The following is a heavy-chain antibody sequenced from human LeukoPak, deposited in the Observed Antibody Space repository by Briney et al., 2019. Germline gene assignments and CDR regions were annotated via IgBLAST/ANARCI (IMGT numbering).Heavy chain of an antibody. CDR3: ARTKSQSGSYRYYFDS. Sequence: ASETLSLTSAVSGGSVGSGGHFWSWIRQPPGKGLEWIGYIYSTGSTNYNPSLKSRITMSVDTSKNQFSLKLSSVIAADTAVYYCARTKSQSGSYRYYFDSWGQGTLVTVSS. V-gene: IGHV4-61*08. CDR2: IYSTGST. J-gene: IGHJ4*02. D-gene: IGHD1-26*01. CDR1: GGSVGSGGHF.